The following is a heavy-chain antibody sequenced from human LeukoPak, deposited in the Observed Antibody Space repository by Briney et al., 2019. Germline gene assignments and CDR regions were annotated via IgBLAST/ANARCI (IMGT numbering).Heavy chain of an antibody. CDR2: INHSGST. CDR3: ARRPHYYDSSGYPN. CDR1: GGSFSGYY. D-gene: IGHD3-22*01. V-gene: IGHV4-34*01. Sequence: PSETLSLTCAVYGGSFSGYYWSWIRQPPGKGLGWIGEINHSGSTNYNPSLKSRVTISVDTSKNQFSLKLSSVTAADTAVYYCARRPHYYDSSGYPNWGQGTLVTVSS. J-gene: IGHJ4*02.